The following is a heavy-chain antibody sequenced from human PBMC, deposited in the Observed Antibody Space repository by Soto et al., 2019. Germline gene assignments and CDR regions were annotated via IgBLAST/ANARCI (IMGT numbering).Heavy chain of an antibody. D-gene: IGHD3-22*01. V-gene: IGHV3-30*03. Sequence: GGSLRLSCAVSGFTFSSYGMHWVRQAPGKGLEWVAVISYDGSNKYYADSVKGRFTISRDNSKNTLYLQMNSLRAEDTAVYYCAVFDSSGYYFFGDAFDIWGQGTMVTVSS. CDR3: AVFDSSGYYFFGDAFDI. CDR2: ISYDGSNK. CDR1: GFTFSSYG. J-gene: IGHJ3*02.